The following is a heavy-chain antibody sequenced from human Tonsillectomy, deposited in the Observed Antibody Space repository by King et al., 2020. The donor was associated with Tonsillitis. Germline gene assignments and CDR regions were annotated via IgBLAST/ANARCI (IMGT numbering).Heavy chain of an antibody. J-gene: IGHJ3*02. Sequence: SWVRQAPVQGLEWMGGIIPSFGTSNYAQKFQDRFTITADESTSTAYLDLSSLRSEYTAVYYCASDLYNFYVISRYFYASRYAFDIFGHGTMVPVSS. CDR3: ASDLYNFYVISRYFYASRYAFDI. CDR2: IIPSFGTS. D-gene: IGHD3-22*01. V-gene: IGHV1-69*01.